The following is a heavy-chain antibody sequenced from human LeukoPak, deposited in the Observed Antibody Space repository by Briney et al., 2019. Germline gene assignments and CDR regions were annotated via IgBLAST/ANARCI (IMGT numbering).Heavy chain of an antibody. CDR2: IYSGGST. V-gene: IGHV3-53*01. J-gene: IGHJ4*02. CDR3: ARMLAYCGGDCFRPTYYFDY. Sequence: GGSLRLSCAASGFTVSSNYISWVRQAPGKGLEWVSVIYSGGSTYYADAVKGRFTISRDNSKNTLYLQMNSLRAEDTAVYYCARMLAYCGGDCFRPTYYFDYWGQGTLVTVSS. CDR1: GFTVSSNY. D-gene: IGHD2-21*02.